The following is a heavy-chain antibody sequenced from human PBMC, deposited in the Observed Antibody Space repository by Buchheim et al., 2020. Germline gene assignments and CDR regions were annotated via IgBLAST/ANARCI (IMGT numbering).Heavy chain of an antibody. CDR1: GFVFRNSW. CDR3: AKGGPRQGLL. Sequence: QLVESGGGLIEPGGSLRLSCAASGFVFRNSWMTWVRQAPGKGLEWVSAISGSGGSTYYAESVKGRFTISRDNSKNTLYLQMNSLRAEDTAVYYCAKGGPRQGLLWGQGTL. CDR2: ISGSGGST. V-gene: IGHV3-23*04. D-gene: IGHD5-18*01. J-gene: IGHJ4*02.